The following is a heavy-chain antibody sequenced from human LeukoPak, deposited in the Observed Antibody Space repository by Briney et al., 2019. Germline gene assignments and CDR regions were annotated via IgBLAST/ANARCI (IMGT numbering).Heavy chain of an antibody. D-gene: IGHD2-2*01. Sequence: GGSLRLSCAASGFTFSSYGMHWVRQAPGKGLEWVAVISYDGSNKYYADSVKGRFTISRDNSKNTLYLQMDSLRAEDTAVYYCAKSRGCSSTSCLVDYWGQGTLVTVSS. CDR2: ISYDGSNK. J-gene: IGHJ4*02. V-gene: IGHV3-30*18. CDR3: AKSRGCSSTSCLVDY. CDR1: GFTFSSYG.